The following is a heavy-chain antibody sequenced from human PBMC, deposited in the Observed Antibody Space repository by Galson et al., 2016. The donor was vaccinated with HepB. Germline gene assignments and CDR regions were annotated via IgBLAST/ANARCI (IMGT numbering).Heavy chain of an antibody. D-gene: IGHD3-10*01. J-gene: IGHJ4*02. CDR1: GYSFTGYF. Sequence: SVKVSCKASGYSFTGYFLNWVWQAPGQGLEWMGWIGPGSGDTKYAQKFQGRVTITRDRSISTVTMELNRLRSDDTAVYYCARSTGFGIRIDYWGQGTQVTVSS. V-gene: IGHV1-2*02. CDR3: ARSTGFGIRIDY. CDR2: IGPGSGDT.